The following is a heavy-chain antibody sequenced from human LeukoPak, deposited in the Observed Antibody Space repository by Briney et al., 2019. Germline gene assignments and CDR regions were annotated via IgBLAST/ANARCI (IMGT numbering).Heavy chain of an antibody. CDR2: IYHSGST. D-gene: IGHD3-22*01. CDR1: SGSISSGGYY. Sequence: SETLSLTCTVSSGSISSGGYYWSWIRQPPGKGLEWIGYIYHSGSTYYNPSLKSRVTISVDRSKNQFSLKLSSVTAADTAVYYCARDRRPYDSSRNWFDPWGQGTLATVSS. J-gene: IGHJ5*02. V-gene: IGHV4-30-2*01. CDR3: ARDRRPYDSSRNWFDP.